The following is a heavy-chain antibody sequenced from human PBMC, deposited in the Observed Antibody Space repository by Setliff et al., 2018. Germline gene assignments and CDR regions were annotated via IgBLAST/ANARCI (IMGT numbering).Heavy chain of an antibody. CDR3: ARAKMEESGKAQAGMDV. J-gene: IGHJ6*04. D-gene: IGHD6-13*01. CDR2: ISSSGSFE. CDR1: AFTFSRYS. Sequence: PGGSLRLSCVASAFTFSRYSMNWVRQAPGKGLEWVSSISSSGSFEFYADSVKGRFTISRDNAKNTLHLQMDSLRAEDTAVYYCARAKMEESGKAQAGMDVWGKGTTVTVSS. V-gene: IGHV3-21*01.